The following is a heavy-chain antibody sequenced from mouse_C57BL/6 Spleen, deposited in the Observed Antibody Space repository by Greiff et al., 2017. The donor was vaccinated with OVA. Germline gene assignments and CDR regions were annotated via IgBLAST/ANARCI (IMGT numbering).Heavy chain of an antibody. V-gene: IGHV1-52*01. J-gene: IGHJ3*01. Sequence: VQLQQPGAELVRPGSSVKLSCKASGYTFTSYWMHWVKQRPIQGLEWIGNIDPSDSETHYNQKFKDKATLTVDKSSSTAYMQLSSLTSEDSAVYDCARQSYYDYDWAWFAYWGQGTLVTVSA. CDR2: IDPSDSET. D-gene: IGHD2-4*01. CDR3: ARQSYYDYDWAWFAY. CDR1: GYTFTSYW.